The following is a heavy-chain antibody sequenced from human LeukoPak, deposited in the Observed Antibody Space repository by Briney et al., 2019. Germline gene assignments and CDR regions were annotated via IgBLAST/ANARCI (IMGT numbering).Heavy chain of an antibody. CDR2: ISWNSGSI. CDR1: GFTFDDYA. CDR3: ARDSISGSYWGYFDY. Sequence: PGGSLRLSCAASGFTFDDYAMHWVRQAPGKGLEWVSGISWNSGSIGYADSVKGRFTISRDNSKNTLYLQMNSLRAEDTAVYYCARDSISGSYWGYFDYWGQGTLVTVSS. J-gene: IGHJ4*02. D-gene: IGHD1-26*01. V-gene: IGHV3-9*01.